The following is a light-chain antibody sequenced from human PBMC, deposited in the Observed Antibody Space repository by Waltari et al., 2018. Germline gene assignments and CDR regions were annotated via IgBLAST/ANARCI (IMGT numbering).Light chain of an antibody. Sequence: DIQMTQSPSTLSASVGDRVTITCRASQSISRWSAWYQQKPGKAPKLLIYQASTLESGVPSRFSGSVSGTEFTLTISSLQPDDFATYYCQQYHKFPYTFGQGTKLEIK. CDR3: QQYHKFPYT. J-gene: IGKJ2*01. CDR2: QAS. V-gene: IGKV1-5*03. CDR1: QSISRW.